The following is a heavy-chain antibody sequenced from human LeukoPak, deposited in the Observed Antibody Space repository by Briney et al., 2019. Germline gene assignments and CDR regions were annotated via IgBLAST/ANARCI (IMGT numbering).Heavy chain of an antibody. CDR2: ISSSSSYI. CDR1: GFTFSSDS. Sequence: GGSLRLSCAASGFTFSSDSMSWVRQAPGERLEWVSSISSSSSYICYACSVKGRFTISRDNAKNSLYLQMNSLRAEDTAVYYCARARDGYPIGYFDYRGQGTLVTVSS. V-gene: IGHV3-21*01. D-gene: IGHD5-24*01. CDR3: ARARDGYPIGYFDY. J-gene: IGHJ4*02.